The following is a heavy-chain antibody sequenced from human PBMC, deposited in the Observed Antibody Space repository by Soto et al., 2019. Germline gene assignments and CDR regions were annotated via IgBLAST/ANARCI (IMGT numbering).Heavy chain of an antibody. CDR1: GFTFSSYA. Sequence: QVQLVESGGGVVQPGRSLRLSCAASGFTFSSYAMHWVRQAPGKGLEWVAVISYDGSNKYYADSVKGRFTISRDNSKNTLYLQMNSLRAEDTAVYYCARDMHYYDRSAAFDIWGQGTMVTVSS. V-gene: IGHV3-30-3*01. CDR2: ISYDGSNK. CDR3: ARDMHYYDRSAAFDI. D-gene: IGHD3-22*01. J-gene: IGHJ3*02.